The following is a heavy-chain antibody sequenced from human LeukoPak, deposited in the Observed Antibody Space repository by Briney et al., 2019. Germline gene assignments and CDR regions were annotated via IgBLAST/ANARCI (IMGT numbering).Heavy chain of an antibody. Sequence: GGSLRLSCAASGFTFSNYWMHWVRQAPGKGLVWVSIINTDGKTTRYADSVKGRFTIPRDNAENTMYLQMNSLRAEDTAVYYCARDVNRASDYWGLGTQVTVSS. CDR1: GFTFSNYW. CDR3: ARDVNRASDY. D-gene: IGHD1-14*01. CDR2: INTDGKTT. V-gene: IGHV3-74*01. J-gene: IGHJ4*02.